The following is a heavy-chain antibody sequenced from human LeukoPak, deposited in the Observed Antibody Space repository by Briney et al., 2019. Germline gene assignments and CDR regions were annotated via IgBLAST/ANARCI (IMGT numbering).Heavy chain of an antibody. Sequence: GGSLSLSCAASGFPFSNYAMSWVRQAPGKGLEWVSDISGSGDSTNYADSVKGRFTISRDNSKNTLYLQMNSLRAEDTAIYYCAKSRGSYWVPEFDYWGQGTLVTVSS. D-gene: IGHD1-26*01. CDR3: AKSRGSYWVPEFDY. CDR1: GFPFSNYA. V-gene: IGHV3-23*01. CDR2: ISGSGDST. J-gene: IGHJ4*02.